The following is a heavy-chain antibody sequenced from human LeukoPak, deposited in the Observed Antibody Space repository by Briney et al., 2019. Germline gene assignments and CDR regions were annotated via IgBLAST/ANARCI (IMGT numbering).Heavy chain of an antibody. Sequence: ASVKVSCKASGYTFTSYDINWVRQATGQRLEWMGWMNPNSGNTGYAQKFQGRVTMTRNTSISTAYMELSSLRSEDTAVYYCARGLVGAARRRWFDPWGQGTLVTVSS. CDR1: GYTFTSYD. CDR3: ARGLVGAARRRWFDP. CDR2: MNPNSGNT. J-gene: IGHJ5*02. V-gene: IGHV1-8*01. D-gene: IGHD1-26*01.